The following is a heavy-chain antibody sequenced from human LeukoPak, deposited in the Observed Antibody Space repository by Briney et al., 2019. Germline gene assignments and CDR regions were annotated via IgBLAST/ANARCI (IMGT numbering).Heavy chain of an antibody. CDR3: ARDTAMVTYWFDP. D-gene: IGHD5-18*01. Sequence: ASLKVSCKASGYTFTSYGISWVRQAPGQGVEWMGWISAYNGNTNYAQKLRGRVTMTTDTSTSTAYMELRSLRSDDTAVYYCARDTAMVTYWFDPWGQGTLVTVSS. J-gene: IGHJ5*02. CDR2: ISAYNGNT. V-gene: IGHV1-18*01. CDR1: GYTFTSYG.